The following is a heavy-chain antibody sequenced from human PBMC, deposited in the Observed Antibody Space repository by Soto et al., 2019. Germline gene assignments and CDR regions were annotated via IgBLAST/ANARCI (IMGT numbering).Heavy chain of an antibody. D-gene: IGHD3-10*01. V-gene: IGHV3-23*01. CDR2: ISGSGGST. J-gene: IGHJ2*01. CDR3: AKGQVGGWLYYWYFDL. Sequence: PGGSLRLSCAASGFTFSSYAMSWVRQAPGNGLEWVSAISGSGGSTYYADSVKGRFTISRDNSKNTLYLQMNSLRAEDTAVYYCAKGQVGGWLYYWYFDLWGRGTLVTVSS. CDR1: GFTFSSYA.